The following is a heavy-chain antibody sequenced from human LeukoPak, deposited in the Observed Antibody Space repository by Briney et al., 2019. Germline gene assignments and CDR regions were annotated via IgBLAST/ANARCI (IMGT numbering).Heavy chain of an antibody. J-gene: IGHJ3*02. Sequence: PSETLSLTCTVSGGSISSGDYYWSWIRQPPGKGLEWIGYIYYSGSTYYNPSLESRVTISVDTSKNQFSLKLSSVTAADTAVYYCARVYVSGSYSEGTFDIWGQGTMVTVSS. CDR2: IYYSGST. V-gene: IGHV4-30-4*08. CDR1: GGSISSGDYY. CDR3: ARVYVSGSYSEGTFDI. D-gene: IGHD1-26*01.